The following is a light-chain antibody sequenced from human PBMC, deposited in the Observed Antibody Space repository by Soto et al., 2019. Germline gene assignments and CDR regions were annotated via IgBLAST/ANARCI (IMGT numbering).Light chain of an antibody. CDR2: DVS. J-gene: IGLJ1*01. Sequence: LTQPASVSGSPGQSITISCTGTSSDVGGYNYVSWYQHHPGKAPKLMIYDVSNRPSGVSNRFSGSKSGNTASLIISGLQAEDEADYYCSSYSSSSPLSTYVFGTGTKVTVL. CDR1: SSDVGGYNY. V-gene: IGLV2-14*03. CDR3: SSYSSSSPLSTYV.